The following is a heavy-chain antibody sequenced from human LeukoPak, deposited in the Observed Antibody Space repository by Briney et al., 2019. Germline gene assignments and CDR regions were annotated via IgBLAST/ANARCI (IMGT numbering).Heavy chain of an antibody. CDR1: GGSISSYY. J-gene: IGHJ6*02. D-gene: IGHD5-18*01. CDR3: ARRGYSYGSGGMDV. Sequence: PSETLSLTCTVSGGSISSYYWSWIRQPPGKGLEWIGYIYYSGSTNYNPSLKSRVTISVDTSKNQFSLKLSSVTAADTAVYYCARRGYSYGSGGMDVWGQGTTVTVSS. V-gene: IGHV4-59*08. CDR2: IYYSGST.